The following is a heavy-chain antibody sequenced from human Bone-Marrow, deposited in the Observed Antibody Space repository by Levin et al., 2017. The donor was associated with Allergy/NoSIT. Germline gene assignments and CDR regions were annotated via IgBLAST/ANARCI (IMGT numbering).Heavy chain of an antibody. Sequence: MASETLSLTCTVSGDSIRSYSWSWLRQPPGKGLEWIGYISYRGSLNYNPSLRSRVSISLDTSKNQFSLSLKSVTAADTALYYCARNILVQPAATRGFGFDIWGQGTRVPVSS. CDR1: GDSIRSYS. V-gene: IGHV4-59*01. J-gene: IGHJ3*02. D-gene: IGHD2-15*01. CDR2: ISYRGSL. CDR3: ARNILVQPAATRGFGFDI.